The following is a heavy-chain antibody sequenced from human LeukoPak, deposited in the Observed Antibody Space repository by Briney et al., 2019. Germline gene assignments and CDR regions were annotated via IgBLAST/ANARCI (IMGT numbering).Heavy chain of an antibody. V-gene: IGHV4-39*01. D-gene: IGHD2-2*01. CDR1: GGSISSSSYY. CDR3: ARQIVVVTSYYYYMDV. Sequence: SETLSLTCSVSGGSISSSSYYWGWIRQPPGKGLECIGSIYYSGSTYYNPSLKSRVTISVDTSKNQFSLKLSSVTAADTAVYYCARQIVVVTSYYYYMDVWGKGTTVTVSS. J-gene: IGHJ6*03. CDR2: IYYSGST.